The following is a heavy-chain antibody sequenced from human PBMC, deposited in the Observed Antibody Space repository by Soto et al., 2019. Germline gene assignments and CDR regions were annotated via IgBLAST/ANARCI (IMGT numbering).Heavy chain of an antibody. CDR1: GGSFSGYY. J-gene: IGHJ3*01. D-gene: IGHD2-2*01. CDR3: ARGEGSSVYCFTRWALDF. Sequence: QVQLQQWGAGLLKPSETLSLTCAVYGGSFSGYYWTWIRQTPGKGLVWIGEISHSGTTNYQPSLTSRVAIAADTSKKQFSLNLTSVTAADSGVYYCARGEGSSVYCFTRWALDFWGQGTVVTVSS. CDR2: ISHSGTT. V-gene: IGHV4-34*01.